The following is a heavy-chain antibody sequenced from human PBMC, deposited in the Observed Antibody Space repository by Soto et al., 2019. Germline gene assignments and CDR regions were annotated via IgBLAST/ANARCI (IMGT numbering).Heavy chain of an antibody. CDR2: ISSSSSYI. CDR1: GFTFSSYS. J-gene: IGHJ6*02. D-gene: IGHD3-22*01. Sequence: EVQLVESGGGLVKPGGSLRLSCAASGFTFSSYSMNWVRQAPGKGLEWVSSISSSSSYIYYADSVKGRFTISRDNAKNSLYLQMNSLRAEDTAVYYCCHGTLDSSGDYWGGYYYYGMDVWGQGTTVTVSS. CDR3: CHGTLDSSGDYWGGYYYYGMDV. V-gene: IGHV3-21*01.